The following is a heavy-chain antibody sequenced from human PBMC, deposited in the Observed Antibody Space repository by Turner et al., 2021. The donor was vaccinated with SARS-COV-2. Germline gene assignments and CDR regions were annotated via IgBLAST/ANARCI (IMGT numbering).Heavy chain of an antibody. V-gene: IGHV3-11*06. CDR3: VSSGYLPDHY. Sequence: GGGLVKPGGSLRLSCIASGFTFRDYNMNWIRQAPGKGLEWLSFISNRNSYTNYSDSVKGRFTVSRDDAQSSLFLQMDSLRAEDTAVYYCVSSGYLPDHYWGQGTLVTVSS. J-gene: IGHJ4*02. D-gene: IGHD6-13*01. CDR2: ISNRNSYT. CDR1: GFTFRDYN.